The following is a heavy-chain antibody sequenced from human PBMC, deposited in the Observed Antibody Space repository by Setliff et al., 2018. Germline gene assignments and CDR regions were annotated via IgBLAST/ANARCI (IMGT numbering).Heavy chain of an antibody. CDR1: GDSISSYY. CDR3: ARVTNWGLDLRFDP. Sequence: SETLSLTCTVSGDSISSYYWSWIRQPPGKGLEWIGYIYYSGSTSYNPSLKSRVTMSVATFENHFSLKLNSLTAADTAVYYCARVTNWGLDLRFDPWGQGILVTVSS. D-gene: IGHD7-27*01. J-gene: IGHJ5*02. V-gene: IGHV4-59*01. CDR2: IYYSGST.